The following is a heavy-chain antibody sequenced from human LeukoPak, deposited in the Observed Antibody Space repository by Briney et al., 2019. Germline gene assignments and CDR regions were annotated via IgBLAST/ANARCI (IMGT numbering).Heavy chain of an antibody. CDR3: ARDQGGFDY. D-gene: IGHD2-15*01. J-gene: IGHJ4*02. V-gene: IGHV1-2*02. Sequence: ASVKVSCKASGYTFTGNYLHWVRQAPGQGLEWMGWIIPNSGVTNYAQKFQGRVTMTRDTSIATVYMELTRLSPDDTAVYYCARDQGGFDYWGQGTLVTVSS. CDR1: GYTFTGNY. CDR2: IIPNSGVT.